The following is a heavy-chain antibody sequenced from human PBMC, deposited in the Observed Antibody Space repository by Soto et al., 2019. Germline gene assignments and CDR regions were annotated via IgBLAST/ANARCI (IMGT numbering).Heavy chain of an antibody. Sequence: PGGSLRLSCATSGFSFSTYPMSWVRQAPGKGLEWVTAISANGRGTSYADSVKGRFTILRDNSKNTLFLQMNSLRADDTAVYFCVKKRSYDRTNYDHFDHWGQGTLVTVSS. CDR2: ISANGRGT. CDR3: VKKRSYDRTNYDHFDH. CDR1: GFSFSTYP. V-gene: IGHV3-23*01. J-gene: IGHJ4*02. D-gene: IGHD3-22*01.